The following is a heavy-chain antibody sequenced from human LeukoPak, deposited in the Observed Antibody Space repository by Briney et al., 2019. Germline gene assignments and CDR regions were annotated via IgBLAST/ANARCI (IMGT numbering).Heavy chain of an antibody. V-gene: IGHV4-30-2*01. Sequence: SETLSLTCAVSGDSISSGGYSWSWIRQPPGKGLEWIGYIYHSGTTYYNPSLKSRVTISVDRSKDQFSLKLSSVTAADTAVYYCARVTTVTTFDYWGQGTLVTVSS. CDR3: ARVTTVTTFDY. CDR1: GDSISSGGYS. D-gene: IGHD4-17*01. J-gene: IGHJ4*02. CDR2: IYHSGTT.